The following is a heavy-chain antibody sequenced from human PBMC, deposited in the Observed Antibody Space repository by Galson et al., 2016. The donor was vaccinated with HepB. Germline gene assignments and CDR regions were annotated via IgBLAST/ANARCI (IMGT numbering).Heavy chain of an antibody. J-gene: IGHJ4*02. CDR3: ARRYNWNDTLFDY. CDR2: ISYSGST. V-gene: IGHV4-39*01. Sequence: ETLSLTCTVSGDSISSTSYYWGWIRQPPGKGLEWIGSISYSGSTYYNPSLKSRVTISANTSKKQFSLKLSSVTAADTAVYYCARRYNWNDTLFDYRGQGTLVTVSS. CDR1: GDSISSTSYY. D-gene: IGHD1-1*01.